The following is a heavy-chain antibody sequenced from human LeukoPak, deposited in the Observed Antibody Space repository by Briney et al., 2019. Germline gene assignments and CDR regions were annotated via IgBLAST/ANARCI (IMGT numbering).Heavy chain of an antibody. CDR2: ISSSSTI. V-gene: IGHV3-48*02. CDR1: GFTFSSYS. Sequence: PGGSLRLSCAASGFTFSSYSMNWVRQAPGKGLEWVSYISSSSTIYYADSVKGRFTISRDNAKNSLYLQMNSLRDEDTAVYYCARDFSVAARKIDYWGQGTLVTVSS. CDR3: ARDFSVAARKIDY. D-gene: IGHD2-15*01. J-gene: IGHJ4*02.